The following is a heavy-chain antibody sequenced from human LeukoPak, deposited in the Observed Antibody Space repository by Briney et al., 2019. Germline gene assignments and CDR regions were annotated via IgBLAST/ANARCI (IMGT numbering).Heavy chain of an antibody. CDR2: IYTSGST. V-gene: IGHV4-4*07. J-gene: IGHJ4*02. Sequence: NTSETLSLTCTVSGGSISSYYWSWIRQPAGKGLEWIGRIYTSGSTNYNPSLKSRVTMSVDTSKNQFSLKLNSVTAADTAVYYCARGNTIFGVVTKEFDYWGQGTLVTVSS. CDR3: ARGNTIFGVVTKEFDY. CDR1: GGSISSYY. D-gene: IGHD3-3*01.